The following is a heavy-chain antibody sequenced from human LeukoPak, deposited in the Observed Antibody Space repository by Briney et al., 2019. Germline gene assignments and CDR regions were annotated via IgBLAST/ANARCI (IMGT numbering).Heavy chain of an antibody. D-gene: IGHD6-13*01. V-gene: IGHV3-33*01. J-gene: IGHJ2*01. Sequence: PGGSLRLSCTASGFTFNSYGIHWVRQAPGKRLEWVTVIWFDGSNKYYADFVKGRFTISRDNSKNTLYLQMNSLRAEDTAVYHCARGAAAANPSYWYFDLWGRGTLVTVSS. CDR3: ARGAAAANPSYWYFDL. CDR2: IWFDGSNK. CDR1: GFTFNSYG.